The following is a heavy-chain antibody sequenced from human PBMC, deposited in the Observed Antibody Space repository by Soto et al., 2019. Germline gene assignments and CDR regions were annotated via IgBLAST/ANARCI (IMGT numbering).Heavy chain of an antibody. D-gene: IGHD3-3*01. J-gene: IGHJ4*02. CDR3: ARGDFWSGYRAYYFDY. V-gene: IGHV4-31*03. Sequence: SATLSLTCTVSGGSISSGGYYWSWIRQHPGKGLEWIGYIYYSGSTYYNPSLKSRVTISVDTSKNQFSLKLSSVTAADTAVYYCARGDFWSGYRAYYFDYWGQGTLVTVSS. CDR1: GGSISSGGYY. CDR2: IYYSGST.